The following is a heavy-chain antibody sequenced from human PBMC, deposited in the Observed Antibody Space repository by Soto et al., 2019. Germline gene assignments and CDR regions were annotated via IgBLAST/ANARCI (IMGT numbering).Heavy chain of an antibody. J-gene: IGHJ5*02. CDR2: IYWDDDK. CDR1: GLSLSTSGEA. Sequence: QITLKESGPTLVKPTQTLTLTCSFSGLSLSTSGEAVGWIRQPPGKALEWLALIYWDDDKLFNPTLKTRITITKDTSKNQVVLTLTNIDPVDTATYSCAHYVSASPAGWFDPWGQGILVTVSS. D-gene: IGHD3-10*01. CDR3: AHYVSASPAGWFDP. V-gene: IGHV2-5*02.